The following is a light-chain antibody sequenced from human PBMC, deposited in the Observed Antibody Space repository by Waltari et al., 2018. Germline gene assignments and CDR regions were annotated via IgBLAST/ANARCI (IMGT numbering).Light chain of an antibody. CDR2: YDS. CDR3: QEWDGNNDVGV. CDR1: SIGSKS. J-gene: IGLJ3*02. Sequence: SYVLTQPPSVSVAPGETASVTCGGDSIGSKSVHWYQQKPGQAPVLVIYYDSDRPSGIPERFSGSNSGDTATLTLSRVEVGDEADYYCQEWDGNNDVGVFGGGTKLTVL. V-gene: IGLV3-21*04.